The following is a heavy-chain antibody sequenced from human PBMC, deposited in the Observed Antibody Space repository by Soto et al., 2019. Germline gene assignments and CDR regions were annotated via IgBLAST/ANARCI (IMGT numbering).Heavy chain of an antibody. V-gene: IGHV4-59*01. CDR2: IYYSGST. CDR3: ARRRTPDY. Sequence: QVQLQESGPGLVKPSETLSLSFTVSGGSISSYYWSWIRQTPGKGLEWIGYIYYSGSTNYSPSLKSRVTISVDTPKTQFSLKLSSVTAADTAVYYCARRRTPDYWGQGTLVTVSS. J-gene: IGHJ4*02. CDR1: GGSISSYY.